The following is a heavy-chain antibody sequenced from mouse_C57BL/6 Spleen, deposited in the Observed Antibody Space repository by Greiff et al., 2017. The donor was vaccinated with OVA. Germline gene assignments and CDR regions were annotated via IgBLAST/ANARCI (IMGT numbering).Heavy chain of an antibody. CDR1: GYTFTSYW. D-gene: IGHD2-2*01. V-gene: IGHV1-7*01. Sequence: QVQLKESGAELAKPGASVKLSCTASGYTFTSYWMHWVNQRPGQGLEWIGYINPSSGYTKYNQKIKDKATLTADKSSSTAYMQLSGLTYEDSAVYYCARRGYDGTFHYYYAMDYWGQGTSVTVSS. CDR3: ARRGYDGTFHYYYAMDY. J-gene: IGHJ4*01. CDR2: INPSSGYT.